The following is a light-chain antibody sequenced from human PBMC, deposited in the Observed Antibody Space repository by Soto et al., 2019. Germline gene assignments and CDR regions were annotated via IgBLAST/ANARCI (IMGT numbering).Light chain of an antibody. CDR2: DVS. V-gene: IGLV2-14*03. CDR1: SSDVGAYNF. J-gene: IGLJ1*01. CDR3: SSYTSSSTHV. Sequence: QSALTQPASVYGSPGQSITISCTGTSSDVGAYNFVSWYQQQQGKVPKPMIFDVSSRPSGVSDRFSGSNSGNTASLTISGLQAEDEGDYYCSSYTSSSTHVFGSGTKVTVL.